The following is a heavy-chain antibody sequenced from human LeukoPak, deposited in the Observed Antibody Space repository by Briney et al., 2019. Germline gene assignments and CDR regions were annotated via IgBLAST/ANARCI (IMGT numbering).Heavy chain of an antibody. Sequence: GGSLRLSCAASGFTVSSNYMSWVRQAPGKGLEWVSVIYSGGSTYYADSVKGRFTISRDNSKNTLYLQMNSLRAEDTAVYYCARDPRYCSGGSCFGAFDIWGQGTMVTVSS. V-gene: IGHV3-66*01. J-gene: IGHJ3*02. CDR2: IYSGGST. CDR1: GFTVSSNY. CDR3: ARDPRYCSGGSCFGAFDI. D-gene: IGHD2-15*01.